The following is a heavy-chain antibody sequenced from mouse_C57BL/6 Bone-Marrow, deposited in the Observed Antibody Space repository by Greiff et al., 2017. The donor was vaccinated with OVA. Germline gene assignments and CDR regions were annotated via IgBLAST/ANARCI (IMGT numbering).Heavy chain of an antibody. D-gene: IGHD3-2*02. CDR3: ARELREGAMDY. Sequence: EVQVVESEGGLVQPGSSMKLSCTASGFTFSDYYMAWVRQVPEKGLEWVANINYDGSSTYYLDSLKSRFIISRDNAKNILYLQMSSLKSEDTATYYCARELREGAMDYWGQGTSVTVSS. CDR1: GFTFSDYY. CDR2: INYDGSST. V-gene: IGHV5-16*01. J-gene: IGHJ4*01.